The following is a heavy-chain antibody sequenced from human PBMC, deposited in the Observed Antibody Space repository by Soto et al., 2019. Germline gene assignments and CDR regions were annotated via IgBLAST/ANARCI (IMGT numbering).Heavy chain of an antibody. V-gene: IGHV1-8*01. Sequence: QVQLVQSGAEVKKPGASVKVSCKASGYTFTSYDINWVRQATGQGLAGMGWMNPNSGNTGHAQKSEGSLTMNRNPSRSTAELELSSLRCEDTAVYYCARWPAPDAFEIWGQGTMVTVSS. CDR1: GYTFTSYD. J-gene: IGHJ3*02. CDR3: ARWPAPDAFEI. CDR2: MNPNSGNT.